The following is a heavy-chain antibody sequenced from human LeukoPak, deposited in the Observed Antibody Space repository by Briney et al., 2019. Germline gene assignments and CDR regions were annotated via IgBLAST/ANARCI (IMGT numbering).Heavy chain of an antibody. J-gene: IGHJ4*02. CDR3: ARLSLYPSGVVDH. CDR1: GGSFSGYY. Sequence: SETLSLTCAVYGGSFSGYYWSWIRQPPGKGLEWIGEINHSGSTNYNPSLKSRVTISVDTSKNQFSLKLSSVTAADTAVYYCARLSLYPSGVVDHWGQGTLVTVSS. CDR2: INHSGST. V-gene: IGHV4-34*01. D-gene: IGHD3-16*01.